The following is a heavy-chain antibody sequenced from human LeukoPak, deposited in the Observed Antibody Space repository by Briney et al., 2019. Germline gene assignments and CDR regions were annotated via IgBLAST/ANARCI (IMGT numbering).Heavy chain of an antibody. Sequence: SETLSLTWTVSGGSISSGSYYWSWIRQPPGKGLEWIGYIYYSGSTNYNPSLKSRVTISVDTSKNQFSLKLSSVTAADTAVYYCARHRGGSSDYWGQGTLVTVSS. J-gene: IGHJ4*02. D-gene: IGHD1-26*01. CDR1: GGSISSGSYY. CDR3: ARHRGGSSDY. V-gene: IGHV4-61*01. CDR2: IYYSGST.